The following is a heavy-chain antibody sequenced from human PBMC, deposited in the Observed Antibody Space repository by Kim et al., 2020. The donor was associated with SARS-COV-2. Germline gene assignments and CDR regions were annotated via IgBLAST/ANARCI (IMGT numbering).Heavy chain of an antibody. J-gene: IGHJ4*02. Sequence: DSVKGRFNISRDNSKDTLYLQMNSLRAEDTAVYYCAKCHLDDYGDYFFDYWGQGTLVTVSS. D-gene: IGHD4-17*01. V-gene: IGHV3-23*01. CDR3: AKCHLDDYGDYFFDY.